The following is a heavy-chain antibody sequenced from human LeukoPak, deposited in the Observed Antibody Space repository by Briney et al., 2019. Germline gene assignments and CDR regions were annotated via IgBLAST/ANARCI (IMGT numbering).Heavy chain of an antibody. Sequence: PSETLSLTCTVSGGPISSYYWSWIRQPPGKGLEWIGYIYYSGSTNYNPSLKSRVTISVDTSKNQFSLKLSSVTAADTAVYYCARVHCSSTSCYRPAEFDPWGQGTLVTVSS. CDR2: IYYSGST. CDR3: ARVHCSSTSCYRPAEFDP. J-gene: IGHJ5*02. V-gene: IGHV4-59*01. D-gene: IGHD2-2*01. CDR1: GGPISSYY.